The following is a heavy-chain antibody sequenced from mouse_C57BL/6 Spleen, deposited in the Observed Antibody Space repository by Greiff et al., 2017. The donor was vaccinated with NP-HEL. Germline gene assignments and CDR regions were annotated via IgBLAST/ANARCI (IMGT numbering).Heavy chain of an antibody. V-gene: IGHV1-69*01. D-gene: IGHD2-5*01. CDR1: GYTFTSYW. CDR2: IDPSDSYT. CDR3: ARRTIVTTLYYYAMDY. Sequence: QVQLQQPGAELVMPGASVKLSCKASGYTFTSYWMHWVKQRPGQGLDWIGEIDPSDSYTNYNQKFKGKSTLTVDKSSSTAYMQLSSLTSEDSAVYYCARRTIVTTLYYYAMDYWGQGTSVTVSS. J-gene: IGHJ4*01.